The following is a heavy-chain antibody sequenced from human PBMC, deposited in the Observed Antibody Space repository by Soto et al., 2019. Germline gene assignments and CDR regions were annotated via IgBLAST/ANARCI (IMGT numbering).Heavy chain of an antibody. CDR3: ARSTPGNPFDI. CDR1: GGTFITYT. J-gene: IGHJ3*02. Sequence: GGSLRLSCAASGGTFITYTMNWVRQAPGKGLEWVSSISAGSRSIYYTDSLKGRSTVSRDNSKNSLYLQINSLKADDTAVYYCARSTPGNPFDIWGQGTMVTVSS. V-gene: IGHV3-21*01. CDR2: ISAGSRSI. D-gene: IGHD3-10*01.